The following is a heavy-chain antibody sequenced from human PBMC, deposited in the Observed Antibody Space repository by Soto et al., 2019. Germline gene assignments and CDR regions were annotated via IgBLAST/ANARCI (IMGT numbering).Heavy chain of an antibody. J-gene: IGHJ4*02. V-gene: IGHV3-23*01. Sequence: PGGSLRLSCAASGFTFTSYAMSWVRQAPGKGLEWVSIISRSGGSTYVADSVKGRFTISRDTSENTLYLQMNSLRAEDTAVYYCAKNLALYYFEYWGQGTLVTVSS. CDR3: AKNLALYYFEY. D-gene: IGHD3-16*01. CDR1: GFTFTSYA. CDR2: ISRSGGST.